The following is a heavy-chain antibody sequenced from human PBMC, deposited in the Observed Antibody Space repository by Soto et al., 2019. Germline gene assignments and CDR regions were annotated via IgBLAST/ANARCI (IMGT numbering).Heavy chain of an antibody. CDR1: GGTFSSYT. CDR2: IIPILGIA. D-gene: IGHD6-19*01. J-gene: IGHJ4*02. V-gene: IGHV1-69*08. Sequence: QVQLVRSGAEVKKPGSSVKVSCKASGGTFSSYTISWVRQAPGQGLEWMGRIIPILGIANYAQKFQGRVTITADKSTSTAYMELSSLRSEDTAVYYCARELAVATPPFDYWGQGTLVTVSS. CDR3: ARELAVATPPFDY.